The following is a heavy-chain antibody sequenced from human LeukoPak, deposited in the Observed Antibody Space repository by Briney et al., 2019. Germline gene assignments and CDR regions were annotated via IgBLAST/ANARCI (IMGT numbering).Heavy chain of an antibody. CDR2: MNPNSGNT. Sequence: ASVKVSCKASGYTFTSYDINWVRQATGQGLEWMGWMNPNSGNTGYAQKFQGRVTMTRNTSISTAYIELSSLRSEDTAVYYCARGGTSYGPYYYYYYGMDVWGQGTTVTVSS. J-gene: IGHJ6*02. D-gene: IGHD1-1*01. CDR1: GYTFTSYD. V-gene: IGHV1-8*01. CDR3: ARGGTSYGPYYYYYYGMDV.